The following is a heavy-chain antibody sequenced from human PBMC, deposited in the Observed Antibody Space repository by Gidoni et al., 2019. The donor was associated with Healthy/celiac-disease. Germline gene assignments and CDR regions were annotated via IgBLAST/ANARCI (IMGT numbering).Heavy chain of an antibody. CDR2: IRSKAYGGTT. CDR1: GFTFGDYA. J-gene: IGHJ4*02. Sequence: EVQLVESGGGLVQPGRSLRLSCTASGFTFGDYAMSWVRQAPGKGLEWVGFIRSKAYGGTTEYAASVKGRFTISRDDSKSIAYLQMNSLKTEDTAVYYCTRTPATAALYYFDYWGQGTLVTVSS. D-gene: IGHD2-2*01. CDR3: TRTPATAALYYFDY. V-gene: IGHV3-49*04.